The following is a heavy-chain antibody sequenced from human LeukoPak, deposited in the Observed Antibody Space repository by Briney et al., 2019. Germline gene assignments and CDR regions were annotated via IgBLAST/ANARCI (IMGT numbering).Heavy chain of an antibody. CDR1: GSTFSSYA. CDR2: ISYDGSNK. J-gene: IGHJ4*02. D-gene: IGHD3-9*01. Sequence: PGRSLRLSCAASGSTFSSYAMHWVRQAPGKGLEWVAVISYDGSNKYYADSVKGRFTISRDNSKNTLYLQMNSLRAEDTAVYYCARAVDILTQGLSLFDYWGQGTLVTVSS. CDR3: ARAVDILTQGLSLFDY. V-gene: IGHV3-30-3*01.